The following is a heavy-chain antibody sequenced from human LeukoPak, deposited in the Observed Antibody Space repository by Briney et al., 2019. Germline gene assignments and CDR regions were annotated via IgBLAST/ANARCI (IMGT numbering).Heavy chain of an antibody. D-gene: IGHD6-19*01. J-gene: IGHJ4*02. CDR3: ARYYRGGWCYLDY. V-gene: IGHV4-34*01. CDR1: GGSFSGDY. Sequence: PSETLSLTCAVYGGSFSGDYWSWIRQPPGKGLEWSGEINHSGSTNYNPSLKSRVTISVDTSKNQFSLKLSSVTAADTAVYYCARYYRGGWCYLDYWGQGTLVTVSS. CDR2: INHSGST.